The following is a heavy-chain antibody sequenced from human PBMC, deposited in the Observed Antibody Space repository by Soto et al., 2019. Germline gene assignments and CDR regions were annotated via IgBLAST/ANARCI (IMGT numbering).Heavy chain of an antibody. J-gene: IGHJ4*02. V-gene: IGHV1-18*01. Sequence: QVQLVQSGAEVKKPGASVKVSCKASGYTFTSYGISWVRQAPGQGLEWMGWISAYNGNTNYAQKLQGRVTMTTDTPKSTAYVELRSLRYGDTAGYYCARDSFRGGYVYPYYFDYWGQGTLVTVSS. CDR2: ISAYNGNT. CDR3: ARDSFRGGYVYPYYFDY. CDR1: GYTFTSYG. D-gene: IGHD5-12*01.